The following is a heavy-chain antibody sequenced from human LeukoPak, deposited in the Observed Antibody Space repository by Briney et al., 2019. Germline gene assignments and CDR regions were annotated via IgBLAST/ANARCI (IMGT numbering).Heavy chain of an antibody. V-gene: IGHV4-34*01. CDR2: INHSGSA. Sequence: PSETLSLTCAVYGGSFSGYYWSWIRQPPGKGLEWIGEINHSGSANYNPSLKSRVTISVDTSKNQFSLKLSSVTAADTAVYYCARALGSSSSQVYNYWGQGTLVTVSS. CDR3: ARALGSSSSQVYNY. CDR1: GGSFSGYY. D-gene: IGHD6-6*01. J-gene: IGHJ4*02.